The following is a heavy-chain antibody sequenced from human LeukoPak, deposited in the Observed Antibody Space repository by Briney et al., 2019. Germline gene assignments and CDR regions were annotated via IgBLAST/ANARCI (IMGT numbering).Heavy chain of an antibody. D-gene: IGHD1-1*01. J-gene: IGHJ4*02. CDR1: GYTFTSYD. CDR3: AIATHPFGFDY. CDR2: MNPNSGNTGYNT. V-gene: IGHV1-8*01. Sequence: ASVKVSCKASGYTFTSYDINWVRQATGQGLEWMGWMNPNSGNTGYNTGYTQKFQGRVTMTRNTSISTAYMELSSLRSEDTAVYYCAIATHPFGFDYWGQGTLVTVSS.